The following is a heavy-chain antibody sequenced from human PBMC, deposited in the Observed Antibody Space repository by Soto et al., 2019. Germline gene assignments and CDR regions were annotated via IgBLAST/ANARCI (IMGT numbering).Heavy chain of an antibody. CDR1: GFTFTSSA. CDR3: AAVTIAVAGRDDY. CDR2: IVVGSGNT. J-gene: IGHJ4*02. V-gene: IGHV1-58*01. D-gene: IGHD6-19*01. Sequence: SVKVSCKASGFTFTSSAVQWVRQARGQRLEWIGWIVVGSGNTNYAQKFQERVTITRDMSTSTAYMELSSLRSEDTAVYYCAAVTIAVAGRDDYWGQGTLVTVSS.